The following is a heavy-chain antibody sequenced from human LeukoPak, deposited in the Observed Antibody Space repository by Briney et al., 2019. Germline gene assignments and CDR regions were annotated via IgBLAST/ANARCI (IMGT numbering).Heavy chain of an antibody. V-gene: IGHV3-23*01. D-gene: IGHD3-10*01. CDR2: ISGSGGST. CDR3: AKDHLLWFGELLYFFDY. CDR1: GFTFSSYA. J-gene: IGHJ4*02. Sequence: PGGSLRLSCAASGFTFSSYAMSWVRQAPGKGLEWASAISGSGGSTYYADSVKGRFTISRDNSKNTLYLQMNSLRAEDTAVYYCAKDHLLWFGELLYFFDYWGQGTLVTVSS.